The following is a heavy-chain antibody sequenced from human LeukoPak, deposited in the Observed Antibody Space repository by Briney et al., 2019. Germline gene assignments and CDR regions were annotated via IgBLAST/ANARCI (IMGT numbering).Heavy chain of an antibody. CDR3: ARDRGRSGSYAMDV. CDR1: GYTFTGYY. Sequence: GASVKVSCKASGYTFTGYYMHWVRQAPGQGLEWMGWINPNSGGTNYAQKFQGRVTMTRDTSISTAYMELSRLGSDDTAVYYCARDRGRSGSYAMDVWGKGTTVTVSS. CDR2: INPNSGGT. D-gene: IGHD1-26*01. V-gene: IGHV1-2*02. J-gene: IGHJ6*04.